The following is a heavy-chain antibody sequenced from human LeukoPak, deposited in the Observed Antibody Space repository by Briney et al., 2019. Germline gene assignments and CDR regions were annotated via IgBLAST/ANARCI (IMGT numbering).Heavy chain of an antibody. D-gene: IGHD6-19*01. CDR1: VDSICAGAYS. CDR2: VYRSGST. CDR3: ARRALAGYWFDP. Sequence: SETLSLTSAVSVDSICAGAYSWSWIWQTPRRGLGWIVYVYRSGSTSYNPSLKNRVALSLDRSQNRFSLSVRSVTAADTAVYYCARRALAGYWFDPWGQGTLVTVSS. J-gene: IGHJ5*02. V-gene: IGHV4-30-2*01.